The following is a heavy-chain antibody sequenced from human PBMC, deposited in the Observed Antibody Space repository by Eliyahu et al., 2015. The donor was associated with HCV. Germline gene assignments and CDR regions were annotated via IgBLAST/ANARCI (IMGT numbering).Heavy chain of an antibody. CDR1: GFTVSSNY. V-gene: IGHV3-53*02. D-gene: IGHD6-13*01. J-gene: IGHJ4*02. CDR2: IYSGGST. CDR3: ARDHGYSSSWRDY. Sequence: EVQLVETGGGLIQPGGSLRLSCXASGFTVSSNYMGWVRQAPGKGLEWVSVIYSGGSTYYADSVKGRFTISRDNSKNTLYLQMNSLRAEDTAVYYCARDHGYSSSWRDYWGQGTLVTVSS.